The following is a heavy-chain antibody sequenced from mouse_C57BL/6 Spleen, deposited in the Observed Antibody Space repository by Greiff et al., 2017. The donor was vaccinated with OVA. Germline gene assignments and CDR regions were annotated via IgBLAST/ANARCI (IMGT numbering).Heavy chain of an antibody. Sequence: QVQLQQSGAELVRPGASVTLSCKASGYTFTDYEMHWVKQTPVPGLEWIGAIDPETGGTAYNQKFKGKAILTADKSSSTAYMELRSLTSEDSAVYYCTPNWDYWGQGTTLTVSS. V-gene: IGHV1-15*01. D-gene: IGHD4-1*01. J-gene: IGHJ2*01. CDR2: IDPETGGT. CDR3: TPNWDY. CDR1: GYTFTDYE.